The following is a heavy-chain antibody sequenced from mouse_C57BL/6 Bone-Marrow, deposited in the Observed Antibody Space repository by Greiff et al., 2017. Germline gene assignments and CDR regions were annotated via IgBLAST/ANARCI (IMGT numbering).Heavy chain of an antibody. Sequence: EVQRVESVAELVRPGASVKLSCTASGFNIKNTYMHWVKQRPEQGLEWIGRIDPANGNTKYAPKFQGKATITADTSSNTAYLQLSSLTSEDTVIYYCAVDYYGPWFAYWGQGTLVTVSA. V-gene: IGHV14-3*01. CDR3: AVDYYGPWFAY. J-gene: IGHJ3*01. CDR1: GFNIKNTY. CDR2: IDPANGNT. D-gene: IGHD1-2*01.